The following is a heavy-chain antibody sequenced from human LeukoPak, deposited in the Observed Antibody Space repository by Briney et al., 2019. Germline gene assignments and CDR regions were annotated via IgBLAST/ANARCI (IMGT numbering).Heavy chain of an antibody. CDR3: ARISDHNWYFDL. CDR2: MNPSSGYT. J-gene: IGHJ2*01. D-gene: IGHD1-14*01. Sequence: GASVKVSCKASGYTFTGYYMHWVRKATGQGLEWMGWMNPSSGYTGYSQKFQGRVTMTRNTSITTAYMELSSLRSEDTAVYYCARISDHNWYFDLWGRGTLVTVSS. V-gene: IGHV1-8*02. CDR1: GYTFTGYY.